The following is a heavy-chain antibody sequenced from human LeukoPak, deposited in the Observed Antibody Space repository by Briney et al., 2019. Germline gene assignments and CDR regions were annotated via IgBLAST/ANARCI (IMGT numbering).Heavy chain of an antibody. D-gene: IGHD3-10*01. CDR3: AKRSGTGSYYKSLDY. V-gene: IGHV3-23*01. Sequence: PGGSLRLSCAASGFTFSSYAMSWVRQAPGKGLEWVSAISGSVGSTYYADSVKGRFTISRDNSKNTLYLQMNSLRAEDTAVYYRAKRSGTGSYYKSLDYWGQGTLVTVSS. J-gene: IGHJ4*02. CDR1: GFTFSSYA. CDR2: ISGSVGST.